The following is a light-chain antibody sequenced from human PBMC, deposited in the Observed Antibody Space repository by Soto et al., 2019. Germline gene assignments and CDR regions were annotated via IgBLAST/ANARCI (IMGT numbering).Light chain of an antibody. CDR1: QSVSNSF. CDR3: QQYGHSPRT. J-gene: IGKJ1*01. V-gene: IGKV3-20*01. Sequence: EVVLTQSPGTLSLSPLEIASLSFMASQSVSNSFLAWYQQKAGQSPRLLIYAASARAIGIPDRFSGSGSGTDFTLTISRLEPEDFAVYYCQQYGHSPRTFGQGTKVDIK. CDR2: AAS.